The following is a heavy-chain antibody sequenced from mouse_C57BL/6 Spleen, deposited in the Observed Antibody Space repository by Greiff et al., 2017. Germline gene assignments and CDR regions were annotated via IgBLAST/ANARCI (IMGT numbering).Heavy chain of an antibody. CDR3: ASITTVVDWYFDV. CDR1: GYTFTSYW. J-gene: IGHJ1*03. Sequence: QVQLQQPGAELVMPGASVKLSCKASGYTFTSYWMHWVKQRPGQGLAWIGEIDPSDSYTNYNQKFKGKSTLTVDKSSSTAYMQLSSLTAEDSAVYDCASITTVVDWYFDVWGTGTTVTVSS. V-gene: IGHV1-69*01. D-gene: IGHD1-1*01. CDR2: IDPSDSYT.